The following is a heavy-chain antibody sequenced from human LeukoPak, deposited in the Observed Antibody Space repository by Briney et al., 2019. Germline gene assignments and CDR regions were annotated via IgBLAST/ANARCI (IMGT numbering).Heavy chain of an antibody. CDR1: GFTFSSYW. D-gene: IGHD1-1*01. V-gene: IGHV3-7*03. CDR3: AKDFGARNYNWFDP. Sequence: GGSLRLSCAASGFTFSSYWMSWVRQAPGKGLEGVANINQDGSEKYYVDSMKGRFTISRDNSKNTLYLQMNSLRAEDTAVYYCAKDFGARNYNWFDPWGQGTLVTVSS. CDR2: INQDGSEK. J-gene: IGHJ5*02.